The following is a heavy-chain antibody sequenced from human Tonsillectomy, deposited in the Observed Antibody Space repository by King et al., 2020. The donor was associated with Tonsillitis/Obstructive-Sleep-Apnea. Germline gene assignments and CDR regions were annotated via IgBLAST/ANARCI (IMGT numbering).Heavy chain of an antibody. V-gene: IGHV3-7*01. D-gene: IGHD1-14*01. CDR2: LNQDGGVK. CDR1: GFTFSTYW. CDR3: ARLRDSGTTYDF. J-gene: IGHJ4*02. Sequence: VQLVESGGDLVQPGGSLRLSCAASGFTFSTYWMSWVRQAPGKGLERVATLNQDGGVKHYVDSLKGRFTVSRDNAENSLYLQMNSLRVDDTAVYYCARLRDSGTTYDFWGQGALVTVSS.